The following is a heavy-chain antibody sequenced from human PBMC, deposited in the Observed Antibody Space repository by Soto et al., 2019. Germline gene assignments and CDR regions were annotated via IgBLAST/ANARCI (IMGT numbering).Heavy chain of an antibody. CDR2: ISFDGNSL. CDR1: QFSFRSYA. D-gene: IGHD3-9*01. J-gene: IGHJ4*02. Sequence: PGGALRLSFAASQFSFRSYAMHWIRQSPGKGLEWVAVISFDGNSLHYADSVRDRFTISRDNSKNTLYLQMNNLRPEDTAVYYCARTFDTITYYFDYWGQGTVVTVSS. V-gene: IGHV3-30-3*01. CDR3: ARTFDTITYYFDY.